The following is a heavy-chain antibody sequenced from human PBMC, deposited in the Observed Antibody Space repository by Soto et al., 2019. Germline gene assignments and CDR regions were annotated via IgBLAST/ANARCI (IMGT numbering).Heavy chain of an antibody. CDR3: ARGLRWARTFDC. CDR1: GGYITGSSFS. CDR2: LSYIGST. V-gene: IGHV4-39*01. J-gene: IGHJ4*02. D-gene: IGHD3-16*01. Sequence: QRQLRESGPGLVKPSETLSLTCSVSGGYITGSSFSWGWIRQSPGTGLQWIGSLSYIGSTYYNPSLKGRVAISADTSKNAFSLELKLMTAADTATYFCARGLRWARTFDCWGRGTLVTVSS.